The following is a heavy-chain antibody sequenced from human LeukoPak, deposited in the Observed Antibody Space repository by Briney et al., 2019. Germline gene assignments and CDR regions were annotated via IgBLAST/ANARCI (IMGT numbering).Heavy chain of an antibody. Sequence: GASVKVSCKASGYTFTGYYMHWVRQAPGQGLEWTGWISAYNGNTNYAQKLQGRVTMTTDTSTSTAYMELRSLRSDDTAVYYCARDLGVVVTAGILDLDYWGQGTLVTVSS. CDR1: GYTFTGYY. D-gene: IGHD2-21*02. CDR3: ARDLGVVVTAGILDLDY. V-gene: IGHV1-18*04. CDR2: ISAYNGNT. J-gene: IGHJ4*02.